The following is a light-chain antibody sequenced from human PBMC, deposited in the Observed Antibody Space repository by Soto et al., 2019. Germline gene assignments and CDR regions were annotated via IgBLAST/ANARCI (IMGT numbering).Light chain of an antibody. V-gene: IGKV1-5*03. CDR3: QQYNSYIT. CDR2: KAS. CDR1: QSISSW. Sequence: DIEMTQSPSTLSASVGDRVTITCRASQSISSWLAWYQRKPGKGPKLLIYKASSSESGVPSRLSGSGSGTEFTLTIRSLQPDDFATYYCQQYNSYITFGPGTKVDIK. J-gene: IGKJ3*01.